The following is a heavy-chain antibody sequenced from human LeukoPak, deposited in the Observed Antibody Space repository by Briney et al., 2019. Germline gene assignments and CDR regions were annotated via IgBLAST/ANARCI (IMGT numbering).Heavy chain of an antibody. D-gene: IGHD3-10*01. Sequence: PSETLSLTCTVSGGSISSSSYYWGWIRQPPGKGLEWIGSIYYSGSTYYNPSLKSRVTISVDTSKNQFSLKLSSATAADTAVYYCATTPHLMYYYGSDKGYYMDVWGKGTTVTISS. J-gene: IGHJ6*03. CDR2: IYYSGST. V-gene: IGHV4-39*01. CDR1: GGSISSSSYY. CDR3: ATTPHLMYYYGSDKGYYMDV.